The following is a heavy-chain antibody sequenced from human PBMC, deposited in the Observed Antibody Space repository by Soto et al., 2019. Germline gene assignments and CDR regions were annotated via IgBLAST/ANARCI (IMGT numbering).Heavy chain of an antibody. CDR3: ARSYGSSWYTTFDY. V-gene: IGHV4-34*01. J-gene: IGHJ4*02. Sequence: NPSETLSLTCAVYGESFSGYYWSWIRQPPGKGLEWIGEINHSGSTNYNPSLKSRVTISVDTSKNQFSLKLSSVTAADTAVYYCARSYGSSWYTTFDYWGQGTLVTVSS. CDR1: GESFSGYY. CDR2: INHSGST. D-gene: IGHD6-13*01.